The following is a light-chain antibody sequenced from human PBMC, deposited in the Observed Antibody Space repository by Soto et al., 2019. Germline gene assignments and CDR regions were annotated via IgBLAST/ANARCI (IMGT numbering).Light chain of an antibody. Sequence: ESVLTQSPGTLSLSPGEKATLSCRASQSVSSSYLAWYQQKPGQAPRLLIYGASSRATGIPDRFSGSGSGTDFTLTVSRLEPEDFAVYYCQQVGRESWTFGKGTMV. CDR3: QQVGRESWT. CDR2: GAS. CDR1: QSVSSSY. V-gene: IGKV3-20*01. J-gene: IGKJ1*01.